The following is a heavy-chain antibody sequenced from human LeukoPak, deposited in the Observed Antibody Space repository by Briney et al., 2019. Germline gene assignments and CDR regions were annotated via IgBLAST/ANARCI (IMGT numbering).Heavy chain of an antibody. V-gene: IGHV3-30*02. D-gene: IGHD1-26*01. J-gene: IGHJ4*02. CDR2: IQNDGCSK. Sequence: GGSLRLSCVASGLTFSDYGIHWVRQAPGKGLDWVAFIQNDGCSKYYGDSVKGRFTISRDNSKNTLYLQMNSLRAEDTAVYHCAKDEIQGVIGAGPGYWGQGTLVTVSS. CDR1: GLTFSDYG. CDR3: AKDEIQGVIGAGPGY.